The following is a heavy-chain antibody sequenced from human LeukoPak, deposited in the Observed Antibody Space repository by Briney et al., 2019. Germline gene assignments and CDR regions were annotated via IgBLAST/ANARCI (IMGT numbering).Heavy chain of an antibody. J-gene: IGHJ5*02. CDR3: ARDHYDILTGYWWFDP. V-gene: IGHV3-48*01. CDR1: GFTFSSYS. D-gene: IGHD3-9*01. Sequence: SGGSLRLSCAASGFTFSSYSMNWVRQTPGKGLEWVSYISSSSSTIYYADSVKGRFTISRDNAKNSLYLQMNSLRAEDTAVYYCARDHYDILTGYWWFDPWGQGTLVTVSS. CDR2: ISSSSSTI.